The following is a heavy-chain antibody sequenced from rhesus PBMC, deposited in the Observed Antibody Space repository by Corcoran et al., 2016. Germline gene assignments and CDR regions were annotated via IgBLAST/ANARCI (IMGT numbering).Heavy chain of an antibody. D-gene: IGHD2-33*01. CDR2: DDPEQVEK. Sequence: EVQLLQSGAEVKKPGGSVQISCKAPVYTFTDYFLHWVRQGPGKGLELGGRDDPEQVEKGYEQEFQDRVTNTRDTSTVTADMELSSLRAEETAVYFCAKPGRGGYFDLWGPGTPITISS. CDR1: VYTFTDYF. CDR3: AKPGRGGYFDL. J-gene: IGHJ2*01. V-gene: IGHV1-111*01.